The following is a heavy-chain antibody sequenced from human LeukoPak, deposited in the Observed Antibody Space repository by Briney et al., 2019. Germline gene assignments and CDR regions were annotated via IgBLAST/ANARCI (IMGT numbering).Heavy chain of an antibody. CDR2: ISGSGGST. CDR3: AKGPSRITIFWTFDI. Sequence: PGGSLRLSCAASGFTFSSYAMSWVRQAPGKGLEWVSAISGSGGSTYYADSVKGRFTISRDNSKNTLYLQMNSLRAEDTAVYYRAKGPSRITIFWTFDIWGQGTMVTVSS. D-gene: IGHD3-9*01. V-gene: IGHV3-23*01. J-gene: IGHJ3*02. CDR1: GFTFSSYA.